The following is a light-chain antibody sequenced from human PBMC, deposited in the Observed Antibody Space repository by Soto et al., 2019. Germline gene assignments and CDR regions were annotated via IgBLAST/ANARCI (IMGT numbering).Light chain of an antibody. CDR1: QSISSW. CDR2: DAS. Sequence: DFQMTQSPSTLSASVGDRFTITCRSSQSISSWLAWYQQKPGKAPKLLIYDASSLESGDPSRFSGSGSGTEFTLTISSLQPDDFATYYCQQYNSYSPVTFGGGTKVDIK. J-gene: IGKJ4*01. CDR3: QQYNSYSPVT. V-gene: IGKV1-5*01.